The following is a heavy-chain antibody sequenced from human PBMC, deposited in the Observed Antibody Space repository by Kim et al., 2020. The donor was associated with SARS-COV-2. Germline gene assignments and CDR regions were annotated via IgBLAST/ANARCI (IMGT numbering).Heavy chain of an antibody. V-gene: IGHV3-30*18. Sequence: GGSLRLSCEASGFSFNNFGMHWVRQAPGKGLEWVAIISYEGSKKYYADSLKGRFTISRDSSKNTLYLQMNSLRAEDTAVYYCAKDRSSFMSTFGGESGGLDVWGQGTTVTVSS. D-gene: IGHD3-16*01. J-gene: IGHJ6*02. CDR2: ISYEGSKK. CDR3: AKDRSSFMSTFGGESGGLDV. CDR1: GFSFNNFG.